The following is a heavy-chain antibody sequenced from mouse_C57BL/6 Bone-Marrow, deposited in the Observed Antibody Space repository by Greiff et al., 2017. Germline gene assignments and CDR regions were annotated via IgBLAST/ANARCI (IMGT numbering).Heavy chain of an antibody. D-gene: IGHD1-1*01. Sequence: VKLQESGAELVRPGASVTLSCKASGYTFTDYEMHWVKQTPVHGLEWIGAIDPETGGTAYNQKFKGKAILTADKSSSTAYMELRSLTSEDSAVYYCTRPNYGSSSAWFAYWGQGTLVTVSA. CDR3: TRPNYGSSSAWFAY. CDR1: GYTFTDYE. J-gene: IGHJ3*01. CDR2: IDPETGGT. V-gene: IGHV1-15*01.